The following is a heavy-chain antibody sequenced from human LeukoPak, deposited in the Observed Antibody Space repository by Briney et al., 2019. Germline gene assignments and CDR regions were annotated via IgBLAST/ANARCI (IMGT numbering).Heavy chain of an antibody. CDR3: AKGRGSYRTDYYGMDV. J-gene: IGHJ6*04. D-gene: IGHD1-26*01. Sequence: GGSLRLSCAASGFTFSSYAVSWVRQAPGKGLEWVSAISGSGGSTYYADSVKGRFTISRDNSKNTLYLQMNSLRAEDTAVYYCAKGRGSYRTDYYGMDVWGKGTTVTVSS. CDR2: ISGSGGST. V-gene: IGHV3-23*01. CDR1: GFTFSSYA.